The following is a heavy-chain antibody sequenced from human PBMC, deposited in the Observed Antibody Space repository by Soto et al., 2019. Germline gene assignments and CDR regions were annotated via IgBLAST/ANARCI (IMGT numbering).Heavy chain of an antibody. J-gene: IGHJ5*02. Sequence: LXQSCAASLPTFRCSAMHWVCQASRKGPEWVGRIRSKANSCATAYAAAVNGRFTNTRDDSKKTAYLKMNSLKTEDTAVDYCTRQEYCSSTSCYDNVFDPWGQGTLVTVSS. CDR3: TRQEYCSSTSCYDNVFDP. D-gene: IGHD2-2*01. V-gene: IGHV3-73*01. CDR2: IRSKANSCAT. CDR1: LPTFRCSA.